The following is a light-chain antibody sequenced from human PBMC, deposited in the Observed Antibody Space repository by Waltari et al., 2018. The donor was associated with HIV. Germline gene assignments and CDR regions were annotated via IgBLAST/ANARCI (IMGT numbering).Light chain of an antibody. J-gene: IGKJ2*01. Sequence: EIVLTQSPGTLSLSPGDRATLPCRSSRTVNSSNLAWYQQKPGQAPSLLIDDAYSRATGIPDRFSGGESGTNFTLTISRLEPEDFAVYYCQQYGSSPYTFGQGTKLEIK. CDR1: RTVNSSN. CDR2: DAY. CDR3: QQYGSSPYT. V-gene: IGKV3-20*01.